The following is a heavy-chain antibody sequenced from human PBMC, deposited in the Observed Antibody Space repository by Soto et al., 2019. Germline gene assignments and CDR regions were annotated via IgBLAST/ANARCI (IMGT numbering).Heavy chain of an antibody. CDR1: GFTVSNRY. V-gene: IGHV3-66*01. CDR3: VRDTHKDY. CDR2: MYSGGSP. Sequence: EVQLVESGGGLVQPGGSLRLSCAASGFTVSNRYMSWVRQVPGKGLEWVSVMYSGGSPYYADSVKGRFTISRDNSKNTLYLQINSLRAEDTAVYYCVRDTHKDYWGQGTLVTVSS. J-gene: IGHJ4*02. D-gene: IGHD2-15*01.